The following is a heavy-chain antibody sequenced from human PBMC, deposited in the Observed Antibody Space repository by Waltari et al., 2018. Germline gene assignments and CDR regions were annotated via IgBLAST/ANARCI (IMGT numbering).Heavy chain of an antibody. Sequence: EVQLVESGGGLAKPGGSLRRSCAASGLGFSNYWMPWVRQASGKGPEWMANIKQDGSEKYYMDSVKGRFNISRDNAKNSLYLQMNNLRVEDTAVYYCTRGGRDSSWYWRDWGQGTLVTVSS. CDR1: GLGFSNYW. D-gene: IGHD6-13*01. V-gene: IGHV3-7*01. CDR3: TRGGRDSSWYWRD. CDR2: IKQDGSEK. J-gene: IGHJ4*02.